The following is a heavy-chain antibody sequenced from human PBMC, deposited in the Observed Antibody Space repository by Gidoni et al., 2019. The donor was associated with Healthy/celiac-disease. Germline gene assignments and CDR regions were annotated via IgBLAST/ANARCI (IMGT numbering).Heavy chain of an antibody. CDR1: GYTFTSYA. Sequence: QVQLVLSGSELKKPVASAKVSCKASGYTFTSYAMNWVRQAPGQGLEWMGWINTNTGNQTYAKCYTGRFVCSLDTSVSKAYLQISSLKAEDTAVDYCASDQDIVVVPAAVYYGMDVWGQGTTVTVSS. CDR3: ASDQDIVVVPAAVYYGMDV. CDR2: INTNTGNQ. D-gene: IGHD2-2*01. V-gene: IGHV7-4-1*02. J-gene: IGHJ6*02.